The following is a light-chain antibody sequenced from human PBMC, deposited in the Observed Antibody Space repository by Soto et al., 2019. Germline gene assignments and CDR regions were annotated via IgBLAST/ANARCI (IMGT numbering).Light chain of an antibody. Sequence: EIVLTQSPATLSLSPGERATLSCRPSQTVTSYVAWYQQSHGQAPRLVIYDSSNRAPGVPARFSGSGCGTQFCLSISSLVPEAALAYYCPQRYTRRPYTFGHGTKLEIK. CDR3: PQRYTRRPYT. CDR1: QTVTSY. CDR2: DSS. V-gene: IGKV3-11*01. J-gene: IGKJ2*01.